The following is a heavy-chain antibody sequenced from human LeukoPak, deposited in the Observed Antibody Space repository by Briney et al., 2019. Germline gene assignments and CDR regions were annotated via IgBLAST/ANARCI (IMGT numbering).Heavy chain of an antibody. CDR1: GYSFTSYW. D-gene: IGHD6-13*01. CDR3: ARRSAAGTRGDHWFDP. CDR2: IYPGDSDT. V-gene: IGHV5-51*01. J-gene: IGHJ5*02. Sequence: GESLKISCKGSGYSFTSYWIGWVRQMPGKGLEWMGIIYPGDSDTRYSPSFQGQVTISADKSISTAYLQWSSLKASDTAMYYCARRSAAGTRGDHWFDPWGQGTLVTVSS.